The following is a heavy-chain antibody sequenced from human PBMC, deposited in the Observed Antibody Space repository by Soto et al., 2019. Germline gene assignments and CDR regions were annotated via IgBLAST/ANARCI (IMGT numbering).Heavy chain of an antibody. D-gene: IGHD3-10*01. CDR2: IYPGDSDT. J-gene: IGHJ6*02. CDR3: GRLACTFYKSGDV. CDR1: GYSFTSYW. Sequence: GESLKISCEGSGYSFTSYWIAWVRQMPGKGLEWMGIIYPGDSDTRYSPSFQGQVTISADKSIRTVYLQWSSLKASDTAMYYCGRLACTFYKSGDVWGQGTTVTVSS. V-gene: IGHV5-51*01.